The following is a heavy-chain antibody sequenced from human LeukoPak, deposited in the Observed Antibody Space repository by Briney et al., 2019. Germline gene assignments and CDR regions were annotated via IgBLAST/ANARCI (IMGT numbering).Heavy chain of an antibody. CDR1: GFPFSSYG. Sequence: PGTSLRLSCAASGFPFSSYGIHWVRQAPGKGLEWVAVAYTDGSSQYYADSVKGRFTISKDISQNTLFLQMNSLRAEDTALYYCATGGGFYYDHWGQGTLVTVSS. CDR3: ATGGGFYYDH. CDR2: AYTDGSSQ. D-gene: IGHD3-3*01. J-gene: IGHJ4*02. V-gene: IGHV3-33*01.